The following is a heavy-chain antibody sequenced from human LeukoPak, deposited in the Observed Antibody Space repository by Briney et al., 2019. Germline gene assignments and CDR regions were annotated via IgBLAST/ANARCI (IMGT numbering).Heavy chain of an antibody. CDR2: ISSSSSYI. J-gene: IGHJ4*02. CDR1: GFTFSSYS. Sequence: GGSLRLFCAASGFTFSSYSMNWVRQAPGKGREWVSSISSSSSYIYYADSVKGRFTISRDNAKNSLYLQMNSLRAEDTAVYYCSKTIAVADPTDYWGQGTLVTVSS. V-gene: IGHV3-21*01. CDR3: SKTIAVADPTDY. D-gene: IGHD6-19*01.